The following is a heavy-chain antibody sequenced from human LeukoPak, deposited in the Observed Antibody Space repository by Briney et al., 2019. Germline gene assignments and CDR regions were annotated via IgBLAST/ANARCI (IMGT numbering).Heavy chain of an antibody. D-gene: IGHD6-6*01. J-gene: IGHJ4*02. CDR1: GFIFSNFA. CDR2: ISGTSGSI. Sequence: GGSLRLSCAASGFIFSNFAMKWVRQAPGKGLEWVSSISGTSGSIDYADSVKGRFTISRDNPRNTLFLQMNSLRAEDTAVYYCARDPPYSGSHASATYIDYWGQGTLVTVSS. CDR3: ARDPPYSGSHASATYIDY. V-gene: IGHV3-23*01.